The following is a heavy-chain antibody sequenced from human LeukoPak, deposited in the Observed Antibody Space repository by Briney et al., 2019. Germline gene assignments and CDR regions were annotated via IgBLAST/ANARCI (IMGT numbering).Heavy chain of an antibody. CDR1: GFTFSNFD. CDR3: VKDSHDYNTPFDY. CDR2: IGSNGDGT. J-gene: IGHJ4*02. V-gene: IGHV3-64D*09. Sequence: PGGSLRLSCSASGFTFSNFDMHWVRQAPGKGLEYVSVIGSNGDGTHYADSVKGRFTISRDNSKNTLYLQMSSLRAEDTAVYYCVKDSHDYNTPFDYWGQGTLVTVSS. D-gene: IGHD5-24*01.